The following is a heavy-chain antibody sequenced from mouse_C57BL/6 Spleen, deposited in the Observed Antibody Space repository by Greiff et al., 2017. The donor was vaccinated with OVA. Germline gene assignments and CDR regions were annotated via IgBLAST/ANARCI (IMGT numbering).Heavy chain of an antibody. J-gene: IGHJ1*03. D-gene: IGHD1-1*01. CDR2: ISYDGSN. CDR3: ARDSPHYYGSSYWYFDV. Sequence: EVKLEESGPGLVKPSQSLSLTCSVTGYSITSGYYWNWIRQFPGNKLEWMGYISYDGSNNYNPSLKNRISITRDTSKNQFFLKLNSVTTEDTATYYCARDSPHYYGSSYWYFDVWGTGTTVTVSS. CDR1: GYSITSGYY. V-gene: IGHV3-6*01.